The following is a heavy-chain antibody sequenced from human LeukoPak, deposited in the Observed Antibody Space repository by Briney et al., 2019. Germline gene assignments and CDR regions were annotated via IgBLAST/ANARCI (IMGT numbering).Heavy chain of an antibody. D-gene: IGHD2/OR15-2a*01. Sequence: SETLSLTCTVSGGSISSSSYYWGWIRQPPGKGLEWIGSIYYSGSTYYNPSLKSRVTISVDTSKNQFSLKLSSVTAADTAVYYCARDLSSSFDYWGQGTLVTVSS. J-gene: IGHJ4*02. V-gene: IGHV4-39*07. CDR3: ARDLSSSFDY. CDR2: IYYSGST. CDR1: GGSISSSSYY.